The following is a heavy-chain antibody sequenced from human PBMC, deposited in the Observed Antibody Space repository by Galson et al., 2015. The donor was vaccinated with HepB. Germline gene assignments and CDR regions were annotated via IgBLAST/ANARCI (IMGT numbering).Heavy chain of an antibody. Sequence: CAISGDNVSSNSAAWNWIRQSPSRGLEWLGRTYYRSKWYNDYAVSVKSRITINPDTSKNQFSLQLNSVTPDDTAVYYWAREWFGEFSWLGSWGQGTLVTVSS. CDR3: AREWFGEFSWLGS. CDR2: TYYRSKWYN. J-gene: IGHJ4*02. CDR1: GDNVSSNSAA. D-gene: IGHD3-10*01. V-gene: IGHV6-1*01.